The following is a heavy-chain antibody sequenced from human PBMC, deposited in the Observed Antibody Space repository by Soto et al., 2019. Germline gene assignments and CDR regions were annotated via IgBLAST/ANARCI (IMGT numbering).Heavy chain of an antibody. V-gene: IGHV3-15*07. CDR1: GFTFSNAW. J-gene: IGHJ6*02. D-gene: IGHD3-3*01. CDR3: TTERGRRDYDFCSCYYWGMDV. Sequence: EVQLVESGGGLVKPGGSLRLSCAASGFTFSNAWMNWVSLAPGKGLEWVGRIKSKTDGGTTDYAAPVKGRFTISRDDSKHTLDLQMNSMKTEYTVVYYCTTERGRRDYDFCSCYYWGMDVWGQGTTDTVSS. CDR2: IKSKTDGGTT.